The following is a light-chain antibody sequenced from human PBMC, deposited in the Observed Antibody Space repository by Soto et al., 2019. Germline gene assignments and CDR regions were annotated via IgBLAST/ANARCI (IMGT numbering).Light chain of an antibody. CDR3: QSYDSSLSGVV. Sequence: QSALTQPPSVSGAPGQRVTISCTGSSSNFGAGYDVHWYQQLPGTAPKLLIYGNNNRPSGVPDRFSGSKSGTSASLAITGLQAEDEADYYCQSYDSSLSGVVFGGGTKLTVL. CDR1: SSNFGAGYD. CDR2: GNN. V-gene: IGLV1-40*01. J-gene: IGLJ2*01.